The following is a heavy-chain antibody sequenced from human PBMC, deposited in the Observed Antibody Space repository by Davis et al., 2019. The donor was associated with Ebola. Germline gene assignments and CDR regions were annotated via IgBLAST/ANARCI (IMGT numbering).Heavy chain of an antibody. CDR1: GFTFSSYA. CDR2: ISYDGSNK. J-gene: IGHJ6*02. V-gene: IGHV3-30-3*01. D-gene: IGHD2-21*02. CDR3: AKVTYCGGDCYSRYYYGMDV. Sequence: GESLKISCAASGFTFSSYAMHWVRQAPGKGLEWVAVISYDGSNKYYADSVKGRFTISRDNSRNTLYLQMNSLRAEDTAVYYCAKVTYCGGDCYSRYYYGMDVWGQGTTVTVSS.